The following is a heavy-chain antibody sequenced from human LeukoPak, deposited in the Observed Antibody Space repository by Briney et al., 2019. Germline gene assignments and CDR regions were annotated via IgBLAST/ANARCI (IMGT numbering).Heavy chain of an antibody. CDR3: AAASTYYYGSGSYGIFDY. Sequence: SETLSLTCTVSGGSISSYYWSWIRQPPGKGLEWIGYIYYSGSTNYNPSLKSRVTISVDTSKNRFSLKLSSVIAADTAVYYCAAASTYYYGSGSYGIFDYWGQGTLVTVSS. CDR1: GGSISSYY. CDR2: IYYSGST. J-gene: IGHJ4*02. D-gene: IGHD3-10*01. V-gene: IGHV4-59*01.